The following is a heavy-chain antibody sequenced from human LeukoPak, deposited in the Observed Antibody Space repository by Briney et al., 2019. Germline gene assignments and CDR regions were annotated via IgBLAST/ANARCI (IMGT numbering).Heavy chain of an antibody. D-gene: IGHD1-26*01. CDR3: ARRRDLYSGSYYPFDY. V-gene: IGHV1-24*01. Sequence: ASVKVSCKVSGDTLTELSMHWVRQAPGKGLEWMGGFDSEDGETIYAQKFQGRVTMTEDTSTDTAYMELSSLRSEDTAVYYCARRRDLYSGSYYPFDYWGQGTLVTVSS. CDR2: FDSEDGET. CDR1: GDTLTELS. J-gene: IGHJ4*02.